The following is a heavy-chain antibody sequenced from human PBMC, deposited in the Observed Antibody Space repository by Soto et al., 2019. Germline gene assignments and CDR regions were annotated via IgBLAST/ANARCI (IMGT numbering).Heavy chain of an antibody. V-gene: IGHV1-69*13. CDR3: ARVAVAEAGTVS. CDR2: IIPVSGTT. Sequence: SVKVSCKASGGTFSSYTITWVRQAPGQGLEWMGEIIPVSGTTNYVEKVQGRLTITGDASTSTPYMELSSLRAEDTAVYYCARVAVAEAGTVSWGQGTLFSVSS. D-gene: IGHD6-19*01. CDR1: GGTFSSYT. J-gene: IGHJ5*02.